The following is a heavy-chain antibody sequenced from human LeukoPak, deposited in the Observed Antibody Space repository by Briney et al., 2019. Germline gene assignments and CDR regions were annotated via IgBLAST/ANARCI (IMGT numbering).Heavy chain of an antibody. CDR3: ARRRMIAVAGIPRPFDY. D-gene: IGHD6-19*01. CDR2: INHSGST. Sequence: SETLSLTCAVYGGSFSGYYWSWIRQPPGKGLEWIGEINHSGSTNYNPSLKSRVTISVDTSKNQFSLKLSSVTAADTAVYYCARRRMIAVAGIPRPFDYWGQGTLVTVSS. V-gene: IGHV4-34*01. CDR1: GGSFSGYY. J-gene: IGHJ4*02.